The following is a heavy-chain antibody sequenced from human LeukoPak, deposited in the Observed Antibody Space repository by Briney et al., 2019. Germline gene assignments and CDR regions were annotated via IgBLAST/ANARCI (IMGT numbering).Heavy chain of an antibody. CDR2: MNPNSGNT. D-gene: IGHD3-10*01. J-gene: IGHJ6*02. CDR1: GYTFTSYD. V-gene: IGHV1-8*01. Sequence: WASVKVSCKASGYTFTSYDINWVRQATGQGLEWMGWMNPNSGNTGYAQKFQGRVTMTRNTSISTAYMELSSLRSEDTAVYYCARQFTMVRGVILSRYYYGMDVWGQGTTVTVS. CDR3: ARQFTMVRGVILSRYYYGMDV.